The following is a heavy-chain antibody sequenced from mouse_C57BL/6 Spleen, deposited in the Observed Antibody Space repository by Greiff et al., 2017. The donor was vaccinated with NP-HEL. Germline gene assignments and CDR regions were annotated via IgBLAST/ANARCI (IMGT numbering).Heavy chain of an antibody. CDR3: AKVYGSSYYAMDY. CDR2: INYDGSST. J-gene: IGHJ4*01. V-gene: IGHV5-16*01. Sequence: DVHLVESEGGLVQPGSSMKLSCTASGFTFSDYYMAWVRQVPEKGLEWVANINYDGSSTYYLDSLKSRFIISRDNAKNILYLQMSSLKSEDTATYYCAKVYGSSYYAMDYWGQGTSVTVSS. D-gene: IGHD1-1*01. CDR1: GFTFSDYY.